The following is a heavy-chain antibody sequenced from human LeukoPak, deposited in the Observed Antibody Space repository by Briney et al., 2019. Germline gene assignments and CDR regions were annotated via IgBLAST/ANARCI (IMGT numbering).Heavy chain of an antibody. CDR1: GGSISSYY. V-gene: IGHV4-4*07. CDR2: IYTSGST. D-gene: IGHD6-13*01. CDR3: ARDSYSSSWYRFDP. Sequence: SETLSLTCTVCGGSISSYYWSWIRQPAGKGLEWIGRIYTSGSTNYNPSLKSRVTMSVDTSKNQFSLKLSSVTAADTAVYYCARDSYSSSWYRFDPWGQGTLVTVSS. J-gene: IGHJ5*02.